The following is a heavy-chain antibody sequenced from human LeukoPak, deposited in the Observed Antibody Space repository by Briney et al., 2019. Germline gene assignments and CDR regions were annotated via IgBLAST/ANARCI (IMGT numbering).Heavy chain of an antibody. Sequence: GGSLRLSCAASGFTFSTSWMYWVRQAPGKGLMYVSRINIDGSITTYADSVKGRFTISRDNTKNTLYLQMNSLGAEDTAVYYCVRDKMMDDRGVGFDPWGQGTLVTVSS. D-gene: IGHD1-1*01. V-gene: IGHV3-74*01. CDR2: INIDGSIT. J-gene: IGHJ5*02. CDR3: VRDKMMDDRGVGFDP. CDR1: GFTFSTSW.